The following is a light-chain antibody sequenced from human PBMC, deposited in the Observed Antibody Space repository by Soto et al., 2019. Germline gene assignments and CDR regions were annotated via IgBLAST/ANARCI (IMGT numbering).Light chain of an antibody. CDR3: QHYGTSWT. CDR1: QSVTSSY. Sequence: EIVLTQSPGTLSLSPGERATLSCRASQSVTSSYLAWYQQQPGQAPRLLIYGASSRATGIPDRCSGSGSGTDFTLTISRLEPEDFALYYCQHYGTSWTFGQGTKVEIK. J-gene: IGKJ1*01. V-gene: IGKV3-20*01. CDR2: GAS.